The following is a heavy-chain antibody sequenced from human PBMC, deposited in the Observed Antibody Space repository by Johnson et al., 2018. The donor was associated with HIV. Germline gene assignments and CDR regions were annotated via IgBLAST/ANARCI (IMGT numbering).Heavy chain of an antibody. V-gene: IGHV3-33*01. CDR3: ARLCSGCADAFDM. Sequence: QVQLVESGGGVVQPGRSLRLSCAASGFTFSSYGMHWVRQAPGKGLEWVAVIWYDGSNKYYADSVKGRFTVSRDNAKNSVYLQMNSLRAEDTAVYYCARLCSGCADAFDMWGQGTMVTVS. CDR1: GFTFSSYG. CDR2: IWYDGSNK. J-gene: IGHJ3*02. D-gene: IGHD3-10*02.